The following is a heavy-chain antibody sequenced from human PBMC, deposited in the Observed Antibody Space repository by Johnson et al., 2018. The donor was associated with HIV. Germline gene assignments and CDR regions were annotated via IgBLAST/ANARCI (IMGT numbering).Heavy chain of an antibody. D-gene: IGHD6-13*01. CDR3: AREGAAAGPTDAFDI. J-gene: IGHJ3*02. Sequence: VQLVESGGGVVQPGRSQRLSCVASGFTFSNYDMDWVRQAPGKGLEWVAVISYDGSNKYYADSVKGRFTISRDNSKNTLYLQMNSLRAEDTAVYYCAREGAAAGPTDAFDIWGHGTMVTVSS. CDR2: ISYDGSNK. V-gene: IGHV3-30-3*01. CDR1: GFTFSNYD.